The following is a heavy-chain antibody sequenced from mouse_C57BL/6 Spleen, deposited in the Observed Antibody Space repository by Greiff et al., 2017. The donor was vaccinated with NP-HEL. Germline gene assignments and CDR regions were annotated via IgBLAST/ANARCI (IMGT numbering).Heavy chain of an antibody. CDR2: ISYDGSN. D-gene: IGHD2-4*01. CDR1: GYSITSGYY. J-gene: IGHJ2*01. Sequence: EVKVEESGPGLVKPSQSLSLTCSVTGYSITSGYYWNWIRQFPGNKLEWMGYISYDGSNNYNPSLKNRISITRDTSKNQFFLKLNSVTTEDTATYYCAREYYDYDGRAYYFDYWGQGTTLTVSS. V-gene: IGHV3-6*01. CDR3: AREYYDYDGRAYYFDY.